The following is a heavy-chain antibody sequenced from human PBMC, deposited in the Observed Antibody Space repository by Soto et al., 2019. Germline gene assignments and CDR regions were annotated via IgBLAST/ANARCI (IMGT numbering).Heavy chain of an antibody. CDR3: ARTVDGSGSYYNVGNWFDP. J-gene: IGHJ5*02. CDR2: IYYSGST. Sequence: SETLSLTCTVSGGSISSYYWSWIRQPPGKGLEWIGYIYYSGSTNYNPSLKSRVTISVDTSKNQFSLKLSSVTAADTAVYYCARTVDGSGSYYNVGNWFDPWGQGTLVTVSS. V-gene: IGHV4-59*08. CDR1: GGSISSYY. D-gene: IGHD3-10*01.